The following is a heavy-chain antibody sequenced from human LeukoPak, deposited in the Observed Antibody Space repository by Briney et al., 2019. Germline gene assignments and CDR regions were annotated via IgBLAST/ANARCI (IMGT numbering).Heavy chain of an antibody. V-gene: IGHV3-21*01. CDR1: GFTFSSYS. CDR2: ISSSSSYI. CDR3: ARPLPGPQADIVATDNAYDY. Sequence: GGSLRLSCAASGFTFSSYSMSWVRQAPGKGLEWVSSISSSSSYIYYADSVKGRFTISRDNAKNSLYLQMNSLRAEDTAVYYCARPLPGPQADIVATDNAYDYWGQGTLVTVSS. J-gene: IGHJ4*02. D-gene: IGHD5-12*01.